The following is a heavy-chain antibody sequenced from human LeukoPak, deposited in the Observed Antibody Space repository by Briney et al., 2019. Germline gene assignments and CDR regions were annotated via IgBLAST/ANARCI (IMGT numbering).Heavy chain of an antibody. CDR2: IIPILGIA. Sequence: ASVKVSCKASGGTFSSYAISWVRPDPGQGLEWMGRIIPILGIANYAQKFQGRVTITADKSTSTAYVELSSLRSEDTAVYYCASGVRRMSGCSRGSCGNWFDPWGQGTLVTVSS. J-gene: IGHJ5*02. CDR3: ASGVRRMSGCSRGSCGNWFDP. CDR1: GGTFSSYA. V-gene: IGHV1-69*04. D-gene: IGHD2-15*01.